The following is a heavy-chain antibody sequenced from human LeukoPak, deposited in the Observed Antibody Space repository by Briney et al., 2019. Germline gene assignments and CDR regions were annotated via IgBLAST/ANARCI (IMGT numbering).Heavy chain of an antibody. CDR3: ARERPLDSSKYYYYMDV. CDR1: GFTFSSYE. V-gene: IGHV3-48*03. Sequence: PGGSLRLSCAASGFTFSSYEMNWVRQAPGRGLEWVSYISSSGSTIYYADSVKGRFTISRDNAKNSLYLQMNSLRAEDTAVYYCARERPLDSSKYYYYMDVWGKGTTVTVSS. D-gene: IGHD3-22*01. CDR2: ISSSGSTI. J-gene: IGHJ6*03.